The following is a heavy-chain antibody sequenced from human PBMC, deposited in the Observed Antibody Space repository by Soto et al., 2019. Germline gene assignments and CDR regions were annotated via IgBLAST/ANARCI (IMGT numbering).Heavy chain of an antibody. V-gene: IGHV3-49*03. D-gene: IGHD3-3*01. J-gene: IGHJ4*02. CDR3: TRESAYYDFWSGYYREMSYYFDY. Sequence: GGSLRLSCTASGFTFGDYAMSWFRQAPGKGLEWVGFIRSKAYGGTTEYAASVKGRFTISRDDSKSIAYLQMNSLKTEDTAVYYCTRESAYYDFWSGYYREMSYYFDYWGQGTLVTVSS. CDR2: IRSKAYGGTT. CDR1: GFTFGDYA.